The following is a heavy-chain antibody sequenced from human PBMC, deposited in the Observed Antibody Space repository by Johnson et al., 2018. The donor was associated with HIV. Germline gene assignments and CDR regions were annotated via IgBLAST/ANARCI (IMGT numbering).Heavy chain of an antibody. D-gene: IGHD3-10*01. V-gene: IGHV3-30-3*01. CDR2: ISYDGSNK. CDR3: AKDGGLWSYSLDV. Sequence: QVQLVESGGGVVKPGRSLRLSCAASGFTFSTYPMHWVRQAPGKGLEWVAIISYDGSNKYYADSVKGRFTISRDNSKNTLYLQMNSLRPEDTGLYYCAKDGGLWSYSLDVWGQGTMVSVSS. J-gene: IGHJ3*01. CDR1: GFTFSTYP.